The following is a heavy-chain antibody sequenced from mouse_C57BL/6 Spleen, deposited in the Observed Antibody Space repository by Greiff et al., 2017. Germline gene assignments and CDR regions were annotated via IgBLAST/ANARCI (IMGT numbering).Heavy chain of an antibody. J-gene: IGHJ3*01. CDR3: ARDPPWLAD. CDR1: GYSITSGYY. V-gene: IGHV3-6*01. CDR2: ISYDGSN. Sequence: EVQVVESGPGLVKPSQSLSLTCSVTGYSITSGYYWNWIRQFPGNKLEWMGYISYDGSNNYNPSLKNRISITRDTSKNQFFLKLNSVTTEDTATYYCARDPPWLADWGQGTLVTVSA.